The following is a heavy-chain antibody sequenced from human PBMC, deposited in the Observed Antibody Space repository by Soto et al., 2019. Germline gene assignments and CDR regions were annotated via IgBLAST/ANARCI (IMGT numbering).Heavy chain of an antibody. CDR2: IGSDGTAI. CDR1: GFTFNSYA. J-gene: IGHJ4*02. CDR3: ARPGLTVPGTRYFDH. V-gene: IGHV3-23*05. Sequence: GGSLRLSCAASGFTFNSYAMSWVRQAPGKGLEWVSAIGSDGTAIQYADSVRGRFTIPKDNSKDMLYLQMNSLRAEDTAVYYCARPGLTVPGTRYFDHWGQGALVTVSS. D-gene: IGHD6-19*01.